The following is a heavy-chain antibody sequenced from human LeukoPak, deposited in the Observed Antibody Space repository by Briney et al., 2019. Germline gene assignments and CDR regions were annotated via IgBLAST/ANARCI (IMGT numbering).Heavy chain of an antibody. CDR3: ARGSYNYYDSRGYYPVFDY. J-gene: IGHJ4*02. Sequence: PGGSLRLSCAASGFTFSTYWMSWVRQAPGKGLEWVANINQDGSETYYVDSVKGRFTISRDNAKNSLYLQMDSLGVEDTAMYYCARGSYNYYDSRGYYPVFDYWGQGTLVTVSS. CDR1: GFTFSTYW. V-gene: IGHV3-7*01. D-gene: IGHD3-22*01. CDR2: INQDGSET.